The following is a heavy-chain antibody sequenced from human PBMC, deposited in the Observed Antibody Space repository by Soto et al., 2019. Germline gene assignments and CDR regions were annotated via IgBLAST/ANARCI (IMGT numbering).Heavy chain of an antibody. CDR3: ALTRRSSLLEVAGPGFEY. V-gene: IGHV3-30*03. D-gene: IGHD6-19*01. J-gene: IGHJ4*02. Sequence: QVRLVESGGGVVQPGRSLRLSCAASGFNFGVFGMHWVRQAPGKGLEWLSVLSYEGSEEYYADSVRGRFTISRDNSKNTLFLQMDSLRVDDTGVYYCALTRRSSLLEVAGPGFEYWGQGTLVTVSP. CDR2: LSYEGSEE. CDR1: GFNFGVFG.